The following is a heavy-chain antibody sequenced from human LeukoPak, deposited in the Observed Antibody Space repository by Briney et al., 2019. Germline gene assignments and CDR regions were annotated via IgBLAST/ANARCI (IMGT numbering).Heavy chain of an antibody. V-gene: IGHV3-21*01. Sequence: GGSLRLSCAASGFTFSSYSMNWVRQAPGKGLEWVSSISSSSSYIYYADSVKGRFTISRDNAKNSLYLQMNSLRAEDTAVYYCARDIDGIAGAFDYWGQGTLATVSS. J-gene: IGHJ4*02. CDR1: GFTFSSYS. CDR2: ISSSSSYI. D-gene: IGHD6-19*01. CDR3: ARDIDGIAGAFDY.